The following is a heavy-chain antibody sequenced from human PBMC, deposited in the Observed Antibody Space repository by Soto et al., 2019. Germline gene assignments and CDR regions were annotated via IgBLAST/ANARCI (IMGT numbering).Heavy chain of an antibody. CDR3: ARASYFRPSGSYYFVS. D-gene: IGHD3-10*01. Sequence: QVQLQESGPGLVKPSQTLSLTCTVSDDSLTTNKYAWTWIRQNPEKGLEWIGYVYSNGNTRSSPSLQSRVSMSVDTSKSHFSLRLSSVTAADTAVYFYARASYFRPSGSYYFVSWGQGTLVTVSS. CDR2: VYSNGNT. J-gene: IGHJ4*02. V-gene: IGHV4-31*03. CDR1: DDSLTTNKYA.